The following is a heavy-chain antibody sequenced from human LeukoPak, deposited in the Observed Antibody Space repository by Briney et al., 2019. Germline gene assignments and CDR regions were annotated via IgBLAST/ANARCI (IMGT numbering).Heavy chain of an antibody. D-gene: IGHD3-22*01. V-gene: IGHV3-30*18. Sequence: GRSLRLSCAASGFTFSSYGMHWVSQAPGKGLEWVAVISYDGSNKYYADSVKGRFTISRDNSKNTLYLQMNSLRAEDTAVYYCAKLDDSSGYYYPLDYWGQGTLVTVSS. CDR1: GFTFSSYG. J-gene: IGHJ4*02. CDR3: AKLDDSSGYYYPLDY. CDR2: ISYDGSNK.